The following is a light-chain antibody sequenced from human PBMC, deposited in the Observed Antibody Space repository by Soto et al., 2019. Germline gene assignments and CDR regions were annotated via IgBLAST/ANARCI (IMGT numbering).Light chain of an antibody. J-gene: IGKJ1*01. CDR3: QQYNNWPRT. CDR2: GAS. CDR1: QSVSSSY. Sequence: EIVLTQSPATLSLSPGERATVSCRASQSVSSSYLAWYQQKPGQAPRLLIYGASTRATGIPARFSGSGSGTEFTLTISSLQSEYFAVYYCQQYNNWPRTFGQGTKVDIK. V-gene: IGKV3-15*01.